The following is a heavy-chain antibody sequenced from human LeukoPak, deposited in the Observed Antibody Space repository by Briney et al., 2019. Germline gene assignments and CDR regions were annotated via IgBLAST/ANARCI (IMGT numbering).Heavy chain of an antibody. Sequence: PSQTLSLTCTVSGGSISSGGYYWSWIRQHPGKGLEWIGYIYYSGSTYYNPSLKSRVTISVDTSKNQFSLKLSSVTAADTAVYYCARDSRNLGGFRGVDYWGQGTLVTVSS. V-gene: IGHV4-31*03. J-gene: IGHJ4*02. D-gene: IGHD3-10*01. CDR2: IYYSGST. CDR1: GGSISSGGYY. CDR3: ARDSRNLGGFRGVDY.